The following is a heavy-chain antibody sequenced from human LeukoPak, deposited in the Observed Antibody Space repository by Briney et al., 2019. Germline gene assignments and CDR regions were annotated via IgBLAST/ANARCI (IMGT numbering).Heavy chain of an antibody. CDR1: GFTFSSYS. Sequence: GGSLRLSCAASGFTFSSYSMNWVRQAPGKGLEWVSSISSSSSYIYYADSVKGRFTISGDNAKNSLYLQMNSLRAEDTAVYYCARMEAYSSSWYVDYWGQGTLVTVSS. V-gene: IGHV3-21*01. J-gene: IGHJ4*02. CDR2: ISSSSSYI. CDR3: ARMEAYSSSWYVDY. D-gene: IGHD6-13*01.